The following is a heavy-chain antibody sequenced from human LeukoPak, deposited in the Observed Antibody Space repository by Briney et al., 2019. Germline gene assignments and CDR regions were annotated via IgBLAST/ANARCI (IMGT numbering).Heavy chain of an antibody. CDR2: IYTSGST. V-gene: IGHV4-4*09. CDR3: ARYFSSSLDYFDY. CDR1: GGSISSYY. Sequence: TSETLSLTCTVSGGSISSYYWSWIRQPPGKGLEWIGYIYTSGSTNYNPSLKSRVTISVDTSKNQFSLKLSSVIAADTAVYYCARYFSSSLDYFDYWGQGTLVTVSS. J-gene: IGHJ4*02. D-gene: IGHD6-13*01.